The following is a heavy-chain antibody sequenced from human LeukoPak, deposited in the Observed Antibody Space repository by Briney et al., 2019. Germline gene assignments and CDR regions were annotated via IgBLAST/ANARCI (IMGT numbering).Heavy chain of an antibody. D-gene: IGHD3-22*01. Sequence: GGSLRLSCAASGFTFDDYAMHWVRQAPGKGLEWVSLISGDGGNTYYADSVKGRLTISRDNSKNSLYLQMNSLRTEDTALYYCAKEDYYDSRGYPHPGGYWGQGTLVTVSS. CDR1: GFTFDDYA. V-gene: IGHV3-43*02. J-gene: IGHJ4*02. CDR2: ISGDGGNT. CDR3: AKEDYYDSRGYPHPGGY.